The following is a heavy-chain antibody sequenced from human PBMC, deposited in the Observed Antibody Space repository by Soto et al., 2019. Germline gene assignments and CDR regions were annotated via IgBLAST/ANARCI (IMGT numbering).Heavy chain of an antibody. V-gene: IGHV1-8*01. CDR3: AREDYSSSRGGYYYYGMDV. Sequence: GASVKVSCKASGYTFTSYDINWVRQATGQGLEWMGWMNPNSGNTGYAQKFQGRVTLTRNTSISTAYMELSSLRSEDTAVYYCAREDYSSSRGGYYYYGMDVWGQGTTVTVSS. CDR2: MNPNSGNT. CDR1: GYTFTSYD. D-gene: IGHD6-13*01. J-gene: IGHJ6*02.